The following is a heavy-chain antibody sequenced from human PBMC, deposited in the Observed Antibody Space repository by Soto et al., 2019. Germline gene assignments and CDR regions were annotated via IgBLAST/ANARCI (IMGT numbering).Heavy chain of an antibody. D-gene: IGHD3-3*01. J-gene: IGHJ6*02. CDR1: GFTFSSYG. CDR3: AKDRLMLEWSTGGMDV. CDR2: ISYDGSNK. V-gene: IGHV3-30*18. Sequence: QVQLVESGGGVVQPGRSLRLSCAASGFTFSSYGMHWVRQAPGMGLEWVAVISYDGSNKYYADSVKGRFTISRDNSKNTLYLQMNSLRAEDTAVYYCAKDRLMLEWSTGGMDVWGQGTTVTVSS.